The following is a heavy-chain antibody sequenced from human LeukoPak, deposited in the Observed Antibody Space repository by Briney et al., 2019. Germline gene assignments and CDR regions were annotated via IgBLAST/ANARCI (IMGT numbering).Heavy chain of an antibody. D-gene: IGHD3-10*01. V-gene: IGHV7-4-1*02. CDR3: ARGFKFPITMVRGVTWGPPTH. Sequence: GASVKVSCKASGYTFTSYAMNRVRQAPGQGLEWMGWINTNTGNPTYAQGFTGRFVFSLDTSVSTAYLQISSLKAEDTAVYYCARGFKFPITMVRGVTWGPPTHWGQGTLVTVSS. CDR1: GYTFTSYA. CDR2: INTNTGNP. J-gene: IGHJ4*02.